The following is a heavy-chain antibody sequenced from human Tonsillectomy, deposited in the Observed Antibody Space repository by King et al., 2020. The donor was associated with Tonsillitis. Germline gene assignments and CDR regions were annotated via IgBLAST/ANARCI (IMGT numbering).Heavy chain of an antibody. CDR3: AKVQNCGGDCYALDY. Sequence: VQLVESGGGVVQPGGSLRLCCAASGFTFDDYAMHWVRQAPGKGLEWVSLISGDGGSKHYADSVKGRFTISRDNSKNSLYLQMNSLRTEDTALYYCAKVQNCGGDCYALDYGGQGTLVTVSS. V-gene: IGHV3-43*02. J-gene: IGHJ4*02. D-gene: IGHD2-21*02. CDR1: GFTFDDYA. CDR2: ISGDGGSK.